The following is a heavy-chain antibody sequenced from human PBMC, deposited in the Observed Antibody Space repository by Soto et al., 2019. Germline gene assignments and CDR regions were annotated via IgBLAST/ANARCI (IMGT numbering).Heavy chain of an antibody. V-gene: IGHV1-69*13. CDR3: ARDIDKRQYNWFDH. J-gene: IGHJ5*02. Sequence: GASVKVSCKASGGTFSSYAISWVRQAPGQGLEWMGGIIPIFGTANYAQKFQGRVTITADESTSTAYMELSSLRSEDTAVYYCARDIDKRQYNWFDHWGQGTLVTVSS. CDR1: GGTFSSYA. CDR2: IIPIFGTA.